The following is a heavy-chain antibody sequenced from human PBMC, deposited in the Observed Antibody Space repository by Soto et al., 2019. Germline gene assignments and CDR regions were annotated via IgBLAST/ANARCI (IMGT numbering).Heavy chain of an antibody. Sequence: EVQLLESGGGLVQPGGSLRLSCAASGFTFSSYAMSWVRQAPGKGLEWVSAISGSGGSTYYADSVKGRFTISRDNSKNTLYLQMNSLRAEDSAVYYCAKRGNFPHWYFDLWGRGTLVTVSS. CDR2: ISGSGGST. D-gene: IGHD4-4*01. J-gene: IGHJ2*01. V-gene: IGHV3-23*01. CDR3: AKRGNFPHWYFDL. CDR1: GFTFSSYA.